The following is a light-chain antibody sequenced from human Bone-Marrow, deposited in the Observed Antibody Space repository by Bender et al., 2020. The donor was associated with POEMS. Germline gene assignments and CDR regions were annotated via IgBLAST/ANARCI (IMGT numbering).Light chain of an antibody. V-gene: IGLV2-23*02. Sequence: QSALTQPASVSGSPGQSITISCTGSRSVVEDYNLVSWYQQHPGKAPRLIIYEVTKRPSGVPDRFSGSKSGNTASLTISGLQAEDDANYFCSSGVLFGGGTKLTVL. CDR3: SSGVL. CDR2: EVT. J-gene: IGLJ2*01. CDR1: RSVVEDYNL.